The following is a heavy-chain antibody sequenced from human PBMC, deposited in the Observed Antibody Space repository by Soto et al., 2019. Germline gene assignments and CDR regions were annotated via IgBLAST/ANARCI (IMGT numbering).Heavy chain of an antibody. CDR1: GGSISSSSYY. CDR3: ARHTPAISISDH. J-gene: IGHJ4*02. CDR2: IYYSGST. Sequence: QLQLQESGPGLVKPSETLSLTCTVSGGSISSSSYYWGWIRQPPGKGLEWIGSIYYSGSTYYNPSLKSRLTISVDTSKNQFSLKLSSVTAADTAVYYCARHTPAISISDHWGQGTLGTVSS. D-gene: IGHD2-15*01. V-gene: IGHV4-39*01.